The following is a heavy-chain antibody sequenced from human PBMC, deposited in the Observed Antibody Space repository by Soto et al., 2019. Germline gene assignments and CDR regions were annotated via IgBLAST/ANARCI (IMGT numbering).Heavy chain of an antibody. V-gene: IGHV4-39*01. D-gene: IGHD3-22*01. J-gene: IGHJ4*02. CDR1: GGSISSNGFY. CDR3: ARHYHSYFYDTSGYLDYFDS. Sequence: NPSETLSLTCTVSGGSISSNGFYWAWIRQPPGKGLEWIGSLHYTGSTYYNPSLTSRVSISVDTSENHFSLTLNSVIAADTAVYYCARHYHSYFYDTSGYLDYFDSWGQGTLVTVSS. CDR2: LHYTGST.